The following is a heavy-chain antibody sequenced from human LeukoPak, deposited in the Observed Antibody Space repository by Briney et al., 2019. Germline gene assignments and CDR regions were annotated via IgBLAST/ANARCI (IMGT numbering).Heavy chain of an antibody. CDR2: ISGSGGST. J-gene: IGHJ4*02. Sequence: GGSLRLSCAASGFTFSSYAMSWVRQAPGKGLEWVSAISGSGGSTYYTDSVKGRFTISRDNSKNTLYLQSTILRADDTAVYYWAKGAQGSGYLVETFDYWGEGTLVTVSS. CDR1: GFTFSSYA. CDR3: AKGAQGSGYLVETFDY. D-gene: IGHD3-22*01. V-gene: IGHV3-23*01.